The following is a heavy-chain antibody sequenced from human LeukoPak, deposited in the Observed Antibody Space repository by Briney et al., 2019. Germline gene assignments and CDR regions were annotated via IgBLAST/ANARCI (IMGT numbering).Heavy chain of an antibody. D-gene: IGHD6-19*01. V-gene: IGHV3-21*01. CDR2: ISSSSSYI. Sequence: GGSLRLSCAASGFTFSSYSMNWVRQAPGKGLEWVSSISSSSSYIYYADSVKGRFTISRDNAKNSLYLQMNSPRAEDTAVYYCARDTIQWLANPFADYWGQGTLVTVSS. CDR1: GFTFSSYS. J-gene: IGHJ4*02. CDR3: ARDTIQWLANPFADY.